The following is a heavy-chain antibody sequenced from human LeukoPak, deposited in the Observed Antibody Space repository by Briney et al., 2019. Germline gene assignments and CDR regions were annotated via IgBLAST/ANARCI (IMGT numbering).Heavy chain of an antibody. V-gene: IGHV3-23*01. CDR1: GFSFSSYA. J-gene: IGHJ4*02. CDR2: ISGSGDST. CDR3: ARDQGGVGY. D-gene: IGHD3-16*01. Sequence: GGSLRLSCAASGFSFSSYAMSWVRQAPGKGLEWVSAISGSGDSTYYADSVKGRFTISRDNAKNSLYLQMNSLRAEDTAVYYCARDQGGVGYWGQGTLVTVSS.